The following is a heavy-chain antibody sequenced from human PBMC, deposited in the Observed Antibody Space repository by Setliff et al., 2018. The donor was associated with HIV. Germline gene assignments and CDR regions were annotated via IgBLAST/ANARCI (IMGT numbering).Heavy chain of an antibody. CDR3: ARGEVDYDFWSGSGDYYYMDV. CDR1: GGSMNSHY. V-gene: IGHV4-59*11. CDR2: IYCSVST. D-gene: IGHD3-3*01. Sequence: SETLSLTCTVSGGSMNSHYWSWIRQSPGRGLEWIGYIYCSVSTKYNPSLKSRVSMSIDTSKNQFSLKMSSVTAADTAVYYCARGEVDYDFWSGSGDYYYMDVWGKGTTVTVSS. J-gene: IGHJ6*03.